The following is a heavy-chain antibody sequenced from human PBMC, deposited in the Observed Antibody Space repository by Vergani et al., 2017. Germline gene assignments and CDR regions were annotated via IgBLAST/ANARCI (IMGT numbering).Heavy chain of an antibody. CDR1: GYSFTNYW. CDR2: IHPADSDT. CDR3: ARLYGRDSSGNKYFDY. D-gene: IGHD3-22*01. V-gene: IGHV5-51*01. Sequence: EVQLVQSGAEVKKPGESLKISCQISGYSFTNYWIGWVRQMPGKGLEWMGIIHPADSDTRYSPSFQGQVTISVDKSISTAYLQRSSLRASGSAVYYCARLYGRDSSGNKYFDYWGQGTLVTVSS. J-gene: IGHJ4*02.